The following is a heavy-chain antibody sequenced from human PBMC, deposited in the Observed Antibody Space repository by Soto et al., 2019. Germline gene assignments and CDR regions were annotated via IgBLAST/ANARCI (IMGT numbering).Heavy chain of an antibody. CDR2: IYSGGST. CDR1: GFTVSSNY. J-gene: IGHJ4*02. V-gene: IGHV3-66*01. CDR3: ARGRYSYGYFRFDY. Sequence: EVQLVESGGGLVQPGGSLRLSCAASGFTVSSNYRSWVRQAPGKGREGVSVIYSGGSTYYADSVKGRFTISRDNSKNTLYLQMNSLRAEDTAVYYCARGRYSYGYFRFDYWGQGTLVTVSS. D-gene: IGHD5-18*01.